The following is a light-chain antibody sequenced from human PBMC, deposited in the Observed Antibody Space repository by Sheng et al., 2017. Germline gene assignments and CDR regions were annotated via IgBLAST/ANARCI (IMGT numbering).Light chain of an antibody. V-gene: IGKV3-15*01. J-gene: IGKJ2*02. Sequence: ETVMTQSPATLSVSPGEGVTXSCRASQSVSTNLAWYQHRPGQAPRLLIYSTSTRAAGVPARFSGSGFGTEFTLTISSLQSEDFAVYSCQQYSNWPCTFGQGTKLEL. CDR3: QQYSNWPCT. CDR1: QSVSTN. CDR2: STS.